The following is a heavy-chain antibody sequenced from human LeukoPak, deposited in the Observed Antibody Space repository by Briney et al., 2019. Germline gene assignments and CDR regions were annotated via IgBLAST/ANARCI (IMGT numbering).Heavy chain of an antibody. CDR2: ISGSGGYT. Sequence: PGGTLRLSCAASGLTFINYAMSWVRQAPGKGLEWVSAISGSGGYTYYADSVKGRFTISRDNSKNTLYLQMNSLRAEDTAVYYCAKDRVPLYGDLINWFDPWGQGTLVTVSS. CDR3: AKDRVPLYGDLINWFDP. D-gene: IGHD4-17*01. CDR1: GLTFINYA. V-gene: IGHV3-23*01. J-gene: IGHJ5*02.